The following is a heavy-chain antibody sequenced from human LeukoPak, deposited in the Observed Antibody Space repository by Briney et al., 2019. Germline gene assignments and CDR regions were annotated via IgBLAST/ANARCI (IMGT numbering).Heavy chain of an antibody. CDR2: INHSGST. V-gene: IGHV4-39*07. J-gene: IGHJ4*02. D-gene: IGHD3-3*01. Sequence: SETLSLTCTVSGGSISSSSYYWGWIRQPPGKGLEWIGEINHSGSTNYNPSLKSRVTISVDTSKNQFSLKLSSVTAADTAVYYCARANLPSIFTAPPWIFGVVGAFDYWGQGTLVTVSS. CDR3: ARANLPSIFTAPPWIFGVVGAFDY. CDR1: GGSISSSSYY.